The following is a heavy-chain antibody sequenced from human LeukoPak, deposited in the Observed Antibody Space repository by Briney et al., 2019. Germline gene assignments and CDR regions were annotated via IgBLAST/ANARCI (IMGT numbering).Heavy chain of an antibody. V-gene: IGHV3-66*02. CDR3: ARSLGDLALGY. J-gene: IGHJ4*02. CDR2: IYSGGST. Sequence: GGSLRLFCAASGFTVSSNYMSWVRQAPGKGLEWVSVIYSGGSTYYADSVKGRFTISRDNSKNTLYLQMNSLRAEDTAVYYCARSLGDLALGYWGQGTLVTVSS. D-gene: IGHD4-17*01. CDR1: GFTVSSNY.